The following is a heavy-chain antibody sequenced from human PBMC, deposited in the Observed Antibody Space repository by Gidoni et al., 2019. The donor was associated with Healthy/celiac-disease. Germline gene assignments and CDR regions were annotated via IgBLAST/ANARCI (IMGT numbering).Heavy chain of an antibody. CDR3: ARGRYCSSTSCYRPYYFDY. J-gene: IGHJ4*02. Sequence: GSFSGSDWSWIRQTPGKGLEWIGEINHRGSTNYNPSLKSRVTISVDTSKNQFSLKLSSVTAADTAVYYCARGRYCSSTSCYRPYYFDYWGQGTLVTVSS. CDR2: INHRGST. CDR1: GSFSGSD. D-gene: IGHD2-2*01. V-gene: IGHV4-34*01.